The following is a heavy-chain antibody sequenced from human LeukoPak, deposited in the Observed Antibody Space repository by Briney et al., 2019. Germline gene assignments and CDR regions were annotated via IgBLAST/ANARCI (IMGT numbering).Heavy chain of an antibody. CDR1: GGSISSSSYY. J-gene: IGHJ5*02. V-gene: IGHV4-39*01. CDR3: AKHGGYDSSGYWFDP. CDR2: IYYSGRT. Sequence: SETLSLTCTVSGGSISSSSYYWGWIRQPPGKGLEWIGSIYYSGRTYYNPSLKSRLTISVDTSKNQFPLKLSSVTAADTAVYYCAKHGGYDSSGYWFDPWGQGTLVTVSS. D-gene: IGHD3-22*01.